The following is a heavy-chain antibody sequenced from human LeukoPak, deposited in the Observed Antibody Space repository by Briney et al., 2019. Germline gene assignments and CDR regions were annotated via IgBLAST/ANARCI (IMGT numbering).Heavy chain of an antibody. CDR2: ITYSGST. V-gene: IGHV4-59*08. J-gene: IGHJ5*02. D-gene: IGHD3-10*01. Sequence: SETLSLTCTVSAGSISNYYWNWMRQSPGKGLEWIAHITYSGSTKSNPSLSSRVTQSVDTSKNEFSLKLSSVTAADTAVYYCARRISGSGFGESNWLDPWGQGILVTVSS. CDR3: ARRISGSGFGESNWLDP. CDR1: AGSISNYY.